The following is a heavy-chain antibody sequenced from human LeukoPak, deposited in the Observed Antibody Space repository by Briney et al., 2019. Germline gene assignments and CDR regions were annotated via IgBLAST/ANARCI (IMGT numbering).Heavy chain of an antibody. CDR2: ISAHNGNT. CDR3: ASRMRSSSWHPFSDAFNI. CDR1: GYTFTSYG. D-gene: IGHD6-13*01. V-gene: IGHV1-18*01. J-gene: IGHJ3*02. Sequence: ASVNVFCKASGYTFTSYGISWVRQAPGQGLEWMGWISAHNGNTNYAQKLQGRVTMTTDTSTSTAYMELRSLRSDNTAVYYCASRMRSSSWHPFSDAFNIWGQGTMVTVSS.